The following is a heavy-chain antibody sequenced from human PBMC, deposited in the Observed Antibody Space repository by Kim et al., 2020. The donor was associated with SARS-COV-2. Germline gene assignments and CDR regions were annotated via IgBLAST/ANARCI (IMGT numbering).Heavy chain of an antibody. CDR2: ISWNSGSI. CDR3: ARRFRGVDYGMDV. Sequence: GGSLRLSCAASGFSFDDYAMNWVRQGQGKGLEWVSGISWNSGSIGYADSVKGRFTISRDNAKNSLYLQMNSLRAEDTALYYCARRFRGVDYGMDVWGQGTTVTVSS. V-gene: IGHV3-9*01. J-gene: IGHJ6*02. D-gene: IGHD3-10*01. CDR1: GFSFDDYA.